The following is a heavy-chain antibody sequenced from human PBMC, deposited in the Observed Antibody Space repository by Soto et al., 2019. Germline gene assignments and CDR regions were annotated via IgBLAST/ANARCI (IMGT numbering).Heavy chain of an antibody. CDR3: ARDPPGGYCSGGSCNSGY. V-gene: IGHV4-38-2*02. CDR2: NHHSGST. Sequence: SQTLSLTGAVSRYSSSSGDYWGSSRRPPGERLEWIGSNHHSGSTYYNPSLKSRVTISVDTSKTQFSLKLSSVPAADTAVYYCARDPPGGYCSGGSCNSGYWGQGTLVSLSS. J-gene: IGHJ4*02. CDR1: RYSSSSGDY. D-gene: IGHD2-15*01.